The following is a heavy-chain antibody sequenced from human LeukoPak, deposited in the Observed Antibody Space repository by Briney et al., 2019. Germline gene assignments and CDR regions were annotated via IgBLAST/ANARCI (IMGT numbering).Heavy chain of an antibody. CDR3: ARVRRGVAVAGPYYYYYMDV. V-gene: IGHV1-2*06. CDR1: GYTFTGYY. CDR2: INPNSGGT. D-gene: IGHD6-19*01. Sequence: ASVKVSCKASGYTFTGYYMHWVRQAPGQGLERMGRINPNSGGTNYAQKFQGRVTMTRDTSISTAYMELSRLRSDDTAVYYCARVRRGVAVAGPYYYYYMDVWGKGTTVTVSS. J-gene: IGHJ6*03.